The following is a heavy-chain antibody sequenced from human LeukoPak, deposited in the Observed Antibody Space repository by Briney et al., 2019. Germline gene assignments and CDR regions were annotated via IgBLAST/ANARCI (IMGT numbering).Heavy chain of an antibody. J-gene: IGHJ6*02. V-gene: IGHV3-23*01. D-gene: IGHD3-16*01. CDR2: ISGSGATT. CDR3: AKGLWGAYYYGMDV. CDR1: GFTFSNYA. Sequence: GGSLRLSCAASGFTFSNYAMSWVRQAPGKGLEWVSVISGSGATTDHADSVMGRFTISRDNSKNTLYLQLDSLRADDTAVYFCAKGLWGAYYYGMDVWGQGTTVAVSS.